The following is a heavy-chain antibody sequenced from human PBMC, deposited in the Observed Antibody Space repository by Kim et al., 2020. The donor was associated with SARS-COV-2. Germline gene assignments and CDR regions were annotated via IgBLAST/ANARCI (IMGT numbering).Heavy chain of an antibody. CDR1: GYTFTSYD. CDR3: ARGQFTTYYDFWSGYRSYWYFDL. Sequence: ASVKVSCKASGYTFTSYDINWVRQATGQGLEWMGWMNPNSGNTGYAQKFQGRVTMTRNTSISTAYMELSSLRSEDTAVYYCARGQFTTYYDFWSGYRSYWYFDLWGRGTLVTVSS. V-gene: IGHV1-8*01. CDR2: MNPNSGNT. J-gene: IGHJ2*01. D-gene: IGHD3-3*01.